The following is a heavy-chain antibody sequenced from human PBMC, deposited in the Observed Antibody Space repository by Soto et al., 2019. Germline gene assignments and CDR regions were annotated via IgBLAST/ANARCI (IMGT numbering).Heavy chain of an antibody. CDR2: FRTSGGGGTT. D-gene: IGHD3-10*01. CDR1: GFTFSSYS. Sequence: QPGGSLRLSCAASGFTFSSYSMSWVRQAPGKGLEWVSGFRTSGGGGTTYYADSVKGRFTISRDNSKNMLFLQMNSLRAEDTAIYYCAKKVNSGPGSQYFDYWGQGTLVTVSS. V-gene: IGHV3-23*01. CDR3: AKKVNSGPGSQYFDY. J-gene: IGHJ4*02.